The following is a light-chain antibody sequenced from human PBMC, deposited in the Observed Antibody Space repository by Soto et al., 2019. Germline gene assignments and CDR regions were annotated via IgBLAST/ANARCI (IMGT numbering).Light chain of an antibody. Sequence: QSVLTQPASVSGSPGQSITISCTGTSSDVGGYNYVSWYQQHPGKAPKLMIYEVSNRPSGVSNRFSGSKSGNTASPTISGLQAEDAADYYCSSYTSSTTGVFGGGTKLTVL. CDR3: SSYTSSTTGV. CDR1: SSDVGGYNY. CDR2: EVS. V-gene: IGLV2-14*01. J-gene: IGLJ3*02.